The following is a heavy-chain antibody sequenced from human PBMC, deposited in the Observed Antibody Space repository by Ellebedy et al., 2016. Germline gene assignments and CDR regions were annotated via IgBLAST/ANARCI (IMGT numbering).Heavy chain of an antibody. Sequence: GGSLRLSXQTPGYTFTTFWIGWVRQMPGKGLEWMGIVYPGDSDTTYSPSFQGQISISTDKSINTAYLQWSSLKASDTAIYYCARRRVSPHVYYGMDVWGQGTTVTVSS. D-gene: IGHD4-23*01. CDR3: ARRRVSPHVYYGMDV. CDR2: VYPGDSDT. J-gene: IGHJ6*02. V-gene: IGHV5-51*01. CDR1: GYTFTTFW.